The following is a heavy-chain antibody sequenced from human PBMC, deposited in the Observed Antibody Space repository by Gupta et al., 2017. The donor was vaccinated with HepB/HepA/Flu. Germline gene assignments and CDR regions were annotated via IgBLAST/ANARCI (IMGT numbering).Heavy chain of an antibody. CDR3: VCGNHYYGLDV. Sequence: EEQVVESGGGLVQPGGSRRLACTTSGFTFTTYDMNWVRQAPGKGLEWVSQISPSGGAASYADSVEGRFTISRDNAQNSLFLQMNSLTVEDTAIYYCVCGNHYYGLDVWGQGTTVTVSS. J-gene: IGHJ6*02. V-gene: IGHV3-48*03. D-gene: IGHD1-14*01. CDR2: ISPSGGAA. CDR1: GFTFTTYD.